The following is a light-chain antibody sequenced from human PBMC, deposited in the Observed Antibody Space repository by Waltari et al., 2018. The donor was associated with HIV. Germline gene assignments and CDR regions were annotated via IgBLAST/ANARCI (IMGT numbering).Light chain of an antibody. CDR1: SSDVGGYNA. V-gene: IGLV2-14*01. CDR2: EVS. J-gene: IGLJ2*01. Sequence: QSALTQPASVSGSPGQSISISCPGTSSDVGGYNAVYGYQEHGAKAPKLEILEVSIRPSEVSHRFAGSKSGNRASLTISGLQAEDEAYYYCSSYTSSDTVVFGGGTKVTVL. CDR3: SSYTSSDTVV.